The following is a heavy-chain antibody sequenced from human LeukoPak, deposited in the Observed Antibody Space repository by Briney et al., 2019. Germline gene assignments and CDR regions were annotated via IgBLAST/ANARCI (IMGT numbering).Heavy chain of an antibody. CDR2: IYSGGST. V-gene: IGHV3-66*01. Sequence: GGSLRLSCAASGFTVSSNYMSWVRQAPGKGLEWVSVIYSGGSTYYADSVKGRFTISRDNSKNTLYLQMNSLRAEDTAVYYCARGAIAAAGTGGYWGQGTLVTVSS. D-gene: IGHD6-13*01. CDR3: ARGAIAAAGTGGY. CDR1: GFTVSSNY. J-gene: IGHJ4*02.